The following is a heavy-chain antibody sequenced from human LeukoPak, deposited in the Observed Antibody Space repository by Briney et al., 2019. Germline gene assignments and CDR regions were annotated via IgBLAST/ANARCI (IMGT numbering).Heavy chain of an antibody. CDR3: ARDIWDYYGSGTYGMGV. D-gene: IGHD3-10*01. V-gene: IGHV3-48*04. Sequence: GGSLRLSCAASGFTFSSYSMNWVRRAPGKGLEWVSYISSSSSTIYYADSVKGRFTISRDNAKNSLYLQMNSLRAEDTAVYYCARDIWDYYGSGTYGMGVWGQGTTVTVSS. J-gene: IGHJ6*02. CDR1: GFTFSSYS. CDR2: ISSSSSTI.